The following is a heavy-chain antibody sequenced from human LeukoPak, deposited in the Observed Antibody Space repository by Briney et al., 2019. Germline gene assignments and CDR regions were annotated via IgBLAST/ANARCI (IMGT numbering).Heavy chain of an antibody. D-gene: IGHD6-19*01. CDR1: GDSVSSYSAA. V-gene: IGHV6-1*01. CDR2: TYYRSKWYN. J-gene: IGHJ4*02. Sequence: SQTLSLTCAISGDSVSSYSAAWNWIRQSPSRGLEWLGRTYYRSKWYNDYAVSVKARITINPDTSKNLFSLQLNSVTPEDTAVYYCATVRNFWYSGSDLYGNFNYWGQGTLVTVSS. CDR3: ATVRNFWYSGSDLYGNFNY.